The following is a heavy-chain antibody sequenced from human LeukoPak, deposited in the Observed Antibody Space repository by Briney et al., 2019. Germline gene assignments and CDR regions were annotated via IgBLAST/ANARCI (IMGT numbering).Heavy chain of an antibody. J-gene: IGHJ4*02. Sequence: ASVKVSCTASGYIFSSYAMHWVRQAPGQRLEWMGWINTGNGNTKYSQKFQGRVTITRDTSASTAYMELSSLRSEDTAVYYCARISYYYDSSGGLDYWGQGTLVTVSS. V-gene: IGHV1-3*04. CDR3: ARISYYYDSSGGLDY. CDR2: INTGNGNT. CDR1: GYIFSSYA. D-gene: IGHD3-22*01.